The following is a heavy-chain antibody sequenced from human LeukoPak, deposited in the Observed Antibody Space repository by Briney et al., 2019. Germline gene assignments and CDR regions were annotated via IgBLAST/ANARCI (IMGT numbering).Heavy chain of an antibody. CDR3: AKSPVSSCRGSFCYPFDY. CDR2: IYAGGNT. CDR1: GFTVSSNN. Sequence: GGSLRLSCAASGFTVSSNNMNWVRQAPGKGLEWVSLIYAGGNTYYADSVKGRFTISRDNSKNTLYLQMNTLRAEDTAVYFCAKSPVSSCRGSFCYPFDYWGQGNLVTVSS. J-gene: IGHJ4*02. V-gene: IGHV3-66*01. D-gene: IGHD2-15*01.